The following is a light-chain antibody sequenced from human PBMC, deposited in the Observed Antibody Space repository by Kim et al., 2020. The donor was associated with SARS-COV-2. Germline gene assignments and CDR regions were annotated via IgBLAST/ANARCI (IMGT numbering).Light chain of an antibody. CDR2: GAS. J-gene: IGKJ2*01. CDR3: QQYNNWYT. Sequence: EIVMTQSPATLSVSPGERATLSYRASQSVSSNLAWYQQKPGQAPRLLIYGASTRATGIPARFSGSGSGTEFTLTISSLQSEDFAVYYCQQYNNWYTFGQGTKLEI. V-gene: IGKV3-15*01. CDR1: QSVSSN.